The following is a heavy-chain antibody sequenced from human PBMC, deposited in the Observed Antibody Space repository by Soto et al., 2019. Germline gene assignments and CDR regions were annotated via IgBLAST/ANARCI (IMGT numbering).Heavy chain of an antibody. V-gene: IGHV4-34*02. CDR2: MNHDGKT. Sequence: QVQLQQWGARLLKPSQTLSLTCAVYGGSFSGYYWTWIRQSPGKGLEWIGEMNHDGKTNHNPSLKSRLTRSVDTSKNQVSLKLSSVTAADTAVYYCARGVTTKVVQTDAPDKYFFDSWGRGTLVTVST. CDR1: GGSFSGYY. J-gene: IGHJ4*02. CDR3: ARGVTTKVVQTDAPDKYFFDS. D-gene: IGHD3-22*01.